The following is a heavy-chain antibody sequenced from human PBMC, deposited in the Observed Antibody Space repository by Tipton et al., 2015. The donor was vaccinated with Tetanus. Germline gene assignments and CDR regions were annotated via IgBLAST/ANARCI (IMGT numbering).Heavy chain of an antibody. J-gene: IGHJ4*02. CDR1: GYDFARYG. D-gene: IGHD3-3*01. V-gene: IGHV1-18*01. CDR2: IGAGSGKA. Sequence: QLVQSGAEVKKPGASVKVLCKASGYDFARYGISWIRQARGRGLEWMGWIGAGSGKAYHAHKFQDRVTLTTDTSSSTVYMELRNLRWDDTALYFCARDVTVFGEMTFEYWGRGTLVTVSS. CDR3: ARDVTVFGEMTFEY.